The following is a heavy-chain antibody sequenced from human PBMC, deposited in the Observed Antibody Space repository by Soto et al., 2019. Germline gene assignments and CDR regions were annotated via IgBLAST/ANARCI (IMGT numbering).Heavy chain of an antibody. V-gene: IGHV4-4*02. CDR3: ARKLFASARGWTSVSWFDP. Sequence: SETPSLTCAVSGDSVSSSNWLSWVRQPPGRGLEWIGEIYHSGDTNYNPSLKSRVTISVDKSTNQFSLKLSSVTAADTAVYYCARKLFASARGWTSVSWFDPWGQGTLVTVSS. J-gene: IGHJ5*02. D-gene: IGHD6-19*01. CDR1: GDSVSSSNW. CDR2: IYHSGDT.